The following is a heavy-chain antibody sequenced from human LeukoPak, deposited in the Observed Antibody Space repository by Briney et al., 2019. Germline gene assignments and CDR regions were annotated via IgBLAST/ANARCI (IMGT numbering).Heavy chain of an antibody. CDR1: GGTFSSYY. V-gene: IGHV3-7*01. CDR2: IKQDGSEK. Sequence: GGSLRLSCIVSGGTFSSYYMTWVRQAPGKGLEWVANIKQDGSEKFYVDSVKGRFTISRDNAKNSLYLQMNSLRVEDTAMYYCGYGSGWIFDCRGQGALVAVSS. CDR3: GYGSGWIFDC. D-gene: IGHD6-19*01. J-gene: IGHJ4*02.